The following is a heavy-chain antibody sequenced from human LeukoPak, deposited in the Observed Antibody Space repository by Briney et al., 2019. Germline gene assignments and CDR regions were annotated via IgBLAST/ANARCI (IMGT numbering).Heavy chain of an antibody. D-gene: IGHD3-10*01. CDR2: ISADSANT. CDR3: ARKSASGNYPLDY. V-gene: IGHV3-23*01. J-gene: IGHJ4*02. CDR1: RFNFGSYS. Sequence: SLTLSCAASRFNFGSYSMTWVRQAPGKGLEWVSVISADSANTFYADSVKGRFTISRDNAKNTVLLQMSSLRAEDTALYYCARKSASGNYPLDYWGQGTLVTVSS.